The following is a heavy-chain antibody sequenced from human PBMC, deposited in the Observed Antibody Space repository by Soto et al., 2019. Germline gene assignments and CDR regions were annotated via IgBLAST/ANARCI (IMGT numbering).Heavy chain of an antibody. CDR1: GGTFSSYA. J-gene: IGHJ6*04. CDR2: IIPIFGTA. Sequence: GASVKVSCKASGGTFSSYAISWVRQAPGQGLEWMGGIIPIFGTANYAQKFQGRVTITADESTSTAYMELSSLRSEDTAVYYCARVENDFWSALRPYYYYHYVMDVWGEGTTVIVSS. CDR3: ARVENDFWSALRPYYYYHYVMDV. V-gene: IGHV1-69*13. D-gene: IGHD3-3*01.